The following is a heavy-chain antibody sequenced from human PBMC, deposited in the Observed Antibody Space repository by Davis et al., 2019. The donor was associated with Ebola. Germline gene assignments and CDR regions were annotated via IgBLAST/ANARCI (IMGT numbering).Heavy chain of an antibody. Sequence: GESLKISCVVSGLTFSSYSMNWVRQAPGKGLEWISYISDSGSTTYYTDSVKGRFTISRDNAKNSLYLQMNTLRVEDTAIYYCVPGTWIRGQGTLVTVSS. V-gene: IGHV3-48*04. D-gene: IGHD5-18*01. CDR2: ISDSGSTT. J-gene: IGHJ4*02. CDR3: VPGTWI. CDR1: GLTFSSYS.